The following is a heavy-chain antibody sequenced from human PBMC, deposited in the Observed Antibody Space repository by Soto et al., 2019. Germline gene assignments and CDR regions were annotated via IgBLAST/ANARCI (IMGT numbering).Heavy chain of an antibody. CDR3: ARVPMV. D-gene: IGHD3-10*01. J-gene: IGHJ4*02. Sequence: SETLSLTCAVYGGSFSGYYWTWIRQPPGTGLEWTGEINHSGSTNYNPSLKSRVTISEDRSKNQFSLKLSSVTAADTAVYYCARVPMVWGQGTLVTVS. CDR1: GGSFSGYY. V-gene: IGHV4-34*01. CDR2: INHSGST.